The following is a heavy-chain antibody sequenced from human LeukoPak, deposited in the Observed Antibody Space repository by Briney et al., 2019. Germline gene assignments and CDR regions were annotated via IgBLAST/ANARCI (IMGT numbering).Heavy chain of an antibody. D-gene: IGHD2-21*02. CDR3: ARVLGAYCGGDCFGAFDI. J-gene: IGHJ3*02. CDR2: ISGSGGST. V-gene: IGHV3-23*01. CDR1: GFTFSSYA. Sequence: GGSLRLSCAASGFTFSSYAMSWVRQAPGKGLEWVSAISGSGGSTYYADSVKGRFTISRDNSKNTLYLQMNSLRAEDTAVYYCARVLGAYCGGDCFGAFDIWGQGTMVTVSS.